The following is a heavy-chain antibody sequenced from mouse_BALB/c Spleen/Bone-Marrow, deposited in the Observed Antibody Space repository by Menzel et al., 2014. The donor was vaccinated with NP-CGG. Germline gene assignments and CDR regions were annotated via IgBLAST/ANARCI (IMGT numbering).Heavy chain of an antibody. CDR1: GYTFTRYW. J-gene: IGHJ3*01. CDR3: ARSGGNYVAWFVY. Sequence: QVQLQQSGAEVVKPGAPVKLSCKASGYTFTRYWMHWVRQRPGRGLEWIGKIDPSDSETHYNHEFKDKATLTVDKSSSTAYIQFSSLTSEDSAVYFCARSGGNYVAWFVYWGQGTLVTVSP. V-gene: IGHV1-69*02. CDR2: IDPSDSET. D-gene: IGHD2-1*01.